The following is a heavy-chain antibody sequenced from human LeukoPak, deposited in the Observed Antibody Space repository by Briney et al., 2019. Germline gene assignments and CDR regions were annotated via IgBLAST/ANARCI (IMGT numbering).Heavy chain of an antibody. Sequence: PGGSLRLSCAASGFTFSSYGMHWVRQAPGKGLEWVALISYDGSNKYYADSVKGRFTISRDNSKNTLYLQMDSLRAEDTAVYYCATDRNSGKYYDYWGQGTLVTVSS. CDR3: ATDRNSGKYYDY. J-gene: IGHJ4*02. CDR1: GFTFSSYG. V-gene: IGHV3-30*03. D-gene: IGHD1-26*01. CDR2: ISYDGSNK.